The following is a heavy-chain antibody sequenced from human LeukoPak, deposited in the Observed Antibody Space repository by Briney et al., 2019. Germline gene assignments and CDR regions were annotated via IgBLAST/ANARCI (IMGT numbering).Heavy chain of an antibody. J-gene: IGHJ4*02. CDR1: GGSITSDY. Sequence: SETLSLTCSVSGGSITSDYWSWIWQSPGKGLEWIGFIYDSGSTIYNPSPKSRVTISVDTSKNQFSLKLSSVTAADTAVYYCARDSRGNFDYWGQGTLVTVSS. D-gene: IGHD3-10*01. V-gene: IGHV4-59*01. CDR3: ARDSRGNFDY. CDR2: IYDSGST.